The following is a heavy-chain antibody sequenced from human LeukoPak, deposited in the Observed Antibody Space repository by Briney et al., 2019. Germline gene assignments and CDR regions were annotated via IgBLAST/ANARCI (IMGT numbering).Heavy chain of an antibody. CDR1: EFIVSDYY. D-gene: IGHD5-12*01. Sequence: GGSLRLSCAVSEFIVSDYYMSWVRQAPGKGLKWVSVIYSAGNTYYADSVKGRFTISRDNSKNTLYLQLNSLRAEDTAVYYCAREGWLRLNDGFDIWGQGTMVTVSS. CDR3: AREGWLRLNDGFDI. CDR2: IYSAGNT. J-gene: IGHJ3*02. V-gene: IGHV3-66*01.